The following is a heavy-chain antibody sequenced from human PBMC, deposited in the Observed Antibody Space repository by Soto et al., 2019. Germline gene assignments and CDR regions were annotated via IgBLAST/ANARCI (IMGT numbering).Heavy chain of an antibody. V-gene: IGHV1-69*02. D-gene: IGHD4-17*01. CDR2: IIPILGIA. CDR1: GGTFSSYT. CDR3: ARGTVTTRSEDYYYYYYMDV. J-gene: IGHJ6*03. Sequence: SVKVSCKASGGTFSSYTISWVRQAPGQGLEWMGRIIPILGIANYAQKFQGRVTITADKSTSTAYMELSSLRSEDTAVYYCARGTVTTRSEDYYYYYYMDVWGKGTTVTVSS.